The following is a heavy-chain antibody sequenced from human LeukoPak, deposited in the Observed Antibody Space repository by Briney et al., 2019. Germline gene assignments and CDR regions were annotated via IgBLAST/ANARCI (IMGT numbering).Heavy chain of an antibody. Sequence: SETLSLTCTVSGGSISSGDYYWSWIRQPPGMGLEWIVYIYYSGSTYYNPSLKSRVTISVDTSKNQFSLKLSSVTAADTAVYYCARVPYDSSGYYFDYWGQGTLVTVSS. V-gene: IGHV4-30-4*01. CDR3: ARVPYDSSGYYFDY. J-gene: IGHJ4*02. D-gene: IGHD3-22*01. CDR1: GGSISSGDYY. CDR2: IYYSGST.